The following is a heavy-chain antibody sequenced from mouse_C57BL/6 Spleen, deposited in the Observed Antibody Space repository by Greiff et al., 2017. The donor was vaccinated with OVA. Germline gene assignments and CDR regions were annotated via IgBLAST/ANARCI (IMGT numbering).Heavy chain of an antibody. V-gene: IGHV1-64*01. CDR1: GYTFTSYW. J-gene: IGHJ3*01. CDR2: IHPNSGST. CDR3: ASDYYGSSYAWFAY. D-gene: IGHD1-1*01. Sequence: QVQLQQPGAELVKPGASVKLSCKASGYTFTSYWMHWVKQRPGPGLEWIGMIHPNSGSTNYNEKFKSKATLTVDKSSSTAYMQLSSLTSEDSAVYYCASDYYGSSYAWFAYWGQGTLVTVSA.